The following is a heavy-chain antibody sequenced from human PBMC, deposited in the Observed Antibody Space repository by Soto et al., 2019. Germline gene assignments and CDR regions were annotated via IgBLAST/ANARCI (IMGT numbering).Heavy chain of an antibody. V-gene: IGHV3-33*01. D-gene: IGHD5-12*01. CDR1: GFTFSSYG. J-gene: IGHJ5*02. CDR2: IWYDGSNK. Sequence: QVQLVESGGGVVQPGRSLRLSCAASGFTFSSYGMHWVRQAPGKGLEWVAVIWYDGSNKYYADSVKGRFTISRDNSKNTLYLQMNSRRAEDTAVYYCARESGSNWCDPWGQGTLVTVSS. CDR3: ARESGSNWCDP.